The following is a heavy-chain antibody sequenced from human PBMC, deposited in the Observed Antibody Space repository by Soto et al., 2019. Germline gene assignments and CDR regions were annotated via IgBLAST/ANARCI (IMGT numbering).Heavy chain of an antibody. CDR3: ARAKGDILTGPKDNAFDI. J-gene: IGHJ3*02. D-gene: IGHD3-9*01. CDR1: GGTFSSYA. V-gene: IGHV1-69*13. CDR2: IIPIFGTA. Sequence: VASVKVSCKAPGGTFSSYAISWVRQAPGQGLEWMGGIIPIFGTANYAQKFQGRVTITADESTSTAYMELSSLRSEDTAVYYCARAKGDILTGPKDNAFDIWGQGTMVTVSS.